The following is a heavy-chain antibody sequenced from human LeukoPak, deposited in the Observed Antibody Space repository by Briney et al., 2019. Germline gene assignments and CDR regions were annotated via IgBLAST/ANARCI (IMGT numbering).Heavy chain of an antibody. J-gene: IGHJ4*02. V-gene: IGHV1-2*04. Sequence: ASVKVSCKASGYTFTGYYMHWVRQAPGQGLEWMGWINPNSGGTNYAQKFQGWVTMTRDTSIRTAYMELSRLSSDDTAVYYCARANHFDWFKPTSIYFDYWGQGTLVSVSS. D-gene: IGHD3-9*01. CDR2: INPNSGGT. CDR3: ARANHFDWFKPTSIYFDY. CDR1: GYTFTGYY.